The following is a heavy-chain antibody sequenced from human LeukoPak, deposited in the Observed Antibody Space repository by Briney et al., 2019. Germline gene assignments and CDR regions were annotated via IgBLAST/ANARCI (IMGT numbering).Heavy chain of an antibody. D-gene: IGHD2-2*01. J-gene: IGHJ5*02. Sequence: ASVKVSRKASGYTFTSYYMHWVRQAPGQGLEWMGIINPSGGSTSYAQKFQGRVTMTRDTSTSTVYMELSSLRSEDTAVYYCARDRGGYCSSTSCLRSDWFDPWGQGTLVTVSS. CDR2: INPSGGST. V-gene: IGHV1-46*01. CDR3: ARDRGGYCSSTSCLRSDWFDP. CDR1: GYTFTSYY.